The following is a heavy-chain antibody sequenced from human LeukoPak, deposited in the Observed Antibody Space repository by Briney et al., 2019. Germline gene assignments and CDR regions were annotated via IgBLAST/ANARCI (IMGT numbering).Heavy chain of an antibody. CDR3: ATHHDYSNSNYFDF. J-gene: IGHJ4*02. CDR2: FSGAGSST. D-gene: IGHD4-11*01. CDR1: GFTCSSYA. Sequence: PGGSLRLSCAASGFTCSSYAMSWVRQAPGKGLEWVSAFSGAGSSTNYADSVKGRFTISRDNSKNTLYLQMNSLRVEDTAVYYCATHHDYSNSNYFDFWGPGTLVTVSS. V-gene: IGHV3-23*01.